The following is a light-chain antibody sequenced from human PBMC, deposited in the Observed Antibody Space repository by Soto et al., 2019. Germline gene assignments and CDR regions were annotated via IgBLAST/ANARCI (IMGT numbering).Light chain of an antibody. V-gene: IGKV3-20*01. Sequence: SPATVSVSPGERATLSCRASQSVSSNLAWYQQKPGQAPRLLIYGASTRATGIPDRFSGSGSGTDFTLTISRLEPEDFAVYYCQQYGSSGTFGQRTKVDVK. CDR3: QQYGSSGT. CDR2: GAS. J-gene: IGKJ1*01. CDR1: QSVSSN.